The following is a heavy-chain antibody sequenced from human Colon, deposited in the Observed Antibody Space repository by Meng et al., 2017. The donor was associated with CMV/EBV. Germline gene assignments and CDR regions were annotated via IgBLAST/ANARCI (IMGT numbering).Heavy chain of an antibody. Sequence: VQLVGAVGGLVQPGGSLILSCVVSGFTFSSYGMHWVRQVPGKGLEWVAFMTYDGGKEYYADSVQGRFTISRDNFKNTLYLQMNSLRAEDTAIYYCAKFRETKRDYWGQGTLVTVSS. D-gene: IGHD1-7*01. J-gene: IGHJ4*02. V-gene: IGHV3-30*02. CDR1: GFTFSSYG. CDR2: MTYDGGKE. CDR3: AKFRETKRDY.